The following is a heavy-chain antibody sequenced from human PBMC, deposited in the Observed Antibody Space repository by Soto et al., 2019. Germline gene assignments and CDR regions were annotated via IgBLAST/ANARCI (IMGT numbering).Heavy chain of an antibody. V-gene: IGHV4-59*01. J-gene: IGHJ4*02. Sequence: XETLSLTCTVAGYSINNFFWTWIRQSPAKGLEWIGYISYSGSTMYNPSLNSRVSISLDTSKRQFSLKMASVTAADTAVYYCAALGSVFRAVDCLGQGSLVTVSP. CDR1: GYSINNFF. CDR3: AALGSVFRAVDC. D-gene: IGHD3-10*01. CDR2: ISYSGST.